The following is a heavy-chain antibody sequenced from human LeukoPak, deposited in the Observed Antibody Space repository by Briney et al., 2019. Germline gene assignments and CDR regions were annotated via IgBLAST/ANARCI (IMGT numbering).Heavy chain of an antibody. CDR2: ISAYNGNT. D-gene: IGHD2/OR15-2a*01. J-gene: IGHJ3*02. CDR3: ARVGYYPDNDAFDI. CDR1: GYTFTSYG. V-gene: IGHV1-18*01. Sequence: AAVKVSCKASGYTFTSYGISWVRQAPGQGLEWMGWISAYNGNTNYAQKLQGRVTMTTDTSTSTAYMELRSLRSDDTAVYYCARVGYYPDNDAFDIWGQGTMVTVSS.